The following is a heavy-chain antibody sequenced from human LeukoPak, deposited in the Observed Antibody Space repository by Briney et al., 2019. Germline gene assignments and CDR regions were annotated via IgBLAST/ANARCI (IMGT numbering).Heavy chain of an antibody. V-gene: IGHV3-48*02. D-gene: IGHD3-22*01. CDR3: ARGYYDSGGYYFGLRYFDY. Sequence: GGSLRLSCAASGFTFSSYVMSWVRQAPGKGLEWVSYISSGSTTIYYADSVKGRFTISRDNAKNSLSLQMNSLRDEDTAVYYCARGYYDSGGYYFGLRYFDYWGQGTLVTVSS. CDR2: ISSGSTTI. J-gene: IGHJ4*02. CDR1: GFTFSSYV.